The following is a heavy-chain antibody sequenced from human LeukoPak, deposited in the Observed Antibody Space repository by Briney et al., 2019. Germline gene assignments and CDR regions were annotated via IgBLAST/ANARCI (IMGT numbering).Heavy chain of an antibody. D-gene: IGHD5-18*01. V-gene: IGHV4-38-2*02. CDR2: VYPSGTT. CDR3: ARIFIRNGYSSYFDC. J-gene: IGHJ4*02. CDR1: GFSISSGHY. Sequence: SETLSLTCTVSGFSISSGHYWGWVRQSPGAGLEWIGSVYPSGTTYYNPSLKSRVTTSVDMSKNQFSLRLRPVTAADTAVYYCARIFIRNGYSSYFDCWGQGTLVTVSS.